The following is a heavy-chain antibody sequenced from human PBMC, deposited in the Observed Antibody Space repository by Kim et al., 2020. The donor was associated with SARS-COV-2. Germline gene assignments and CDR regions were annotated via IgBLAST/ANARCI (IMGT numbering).Heavy chain of an antibody. V-gene: IGHV3-48*02. D-gene: IGHD4-17*01. Sequence: GGSLRLSCAASGFTFSSYSMNWVRQAPGKGLEWVSYISSSSSTIYYADSVKGRFTISRDNAKNSLYLQMNSLRDEDTAVYYCARGPYGEKGRRAFDPWGQGTLVTVSS. CDR1: GFTFSSYS. J-gene: IGHJ5*02. CDR3: ARGPYGEKGRRAFDP. CDR2: ISSSSSTI.